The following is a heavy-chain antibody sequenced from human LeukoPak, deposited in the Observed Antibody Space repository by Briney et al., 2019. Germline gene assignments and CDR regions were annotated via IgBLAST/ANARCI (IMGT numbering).Heavy chain of an antibody. CDR1: GGSISSSSYY. J-gene: IGHJ4*02. D-gene: IGHD6-19*01. CDR2: IYYSGTT. Sequence: PSETLSLTCTVSGGSISSSSYYWGWIRQPPGKGLEWIGYIYYSGTTNYNPSLKSRVTISVDTSKNQFSLTLSSVTAADTAVYYCATTENSSGWFGYWGQGALVTVSS. V-gene: IGHV4-61*05. CDR3: ATTENSSGWFGY.